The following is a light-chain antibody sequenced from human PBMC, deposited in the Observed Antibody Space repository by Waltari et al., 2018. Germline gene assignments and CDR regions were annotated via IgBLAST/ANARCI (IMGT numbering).Light chain of an antibody. V-gene: IGKV1-9*01. J-gene: IGKJ1*01. CDR1: Y. CDR3: QQLISYQWT. Sequence: YLAWYQQKPGKAPKLLIYDASTSQSGVPSRFSGSGPGTDFTLTISSLQPEDLATYYCQQLISYQWTFLQRTKVE. CDR2: DAS.